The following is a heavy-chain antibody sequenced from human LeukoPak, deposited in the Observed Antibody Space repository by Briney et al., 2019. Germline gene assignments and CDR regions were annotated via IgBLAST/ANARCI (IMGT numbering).Heavy chain of an antibody. CDR1: GGTFSSYA. D-gene: IGHD3-22*01. Sequence: GSSVKVSCKASGGTFSSYAISWVRQAPGQGLEWMGGIIPIFGTANYAQKFQGRVTITADESTSTAYMELSSLRSEDTAVYYCTTGITMIVVVPSWGQGTLVTVSS. V-gene: IGHV1-69*01. CDR2: IIPIFGTA. J-gene: IGHJ5*02. CDR3: TTGITMIVVVPS.